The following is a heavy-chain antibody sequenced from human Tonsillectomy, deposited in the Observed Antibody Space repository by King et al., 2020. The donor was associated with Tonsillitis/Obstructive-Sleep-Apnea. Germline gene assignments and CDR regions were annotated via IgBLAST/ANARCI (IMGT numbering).Heavy chain of an antibody. D-gene: IGHD2-2*01. J-gene: IGHJ6*03. CDR2: ISYDGSNK. CDR3: AGCSSTSCYYYYYMDV. Sequence: VQLVQSGGGVVQPGRSLRLSCAASGFTFSSYAMHWVRQAPGKGLEWVAVISYDGSNKYYADSVKGRFTISRDNSKNTLYLQMNSLRAEDTAVYYCAGCSSTSCYYYYYMDVWGKGTTVTVSS. V-gene: IGHV3-30*01. CDR1: GFTFSSYA.